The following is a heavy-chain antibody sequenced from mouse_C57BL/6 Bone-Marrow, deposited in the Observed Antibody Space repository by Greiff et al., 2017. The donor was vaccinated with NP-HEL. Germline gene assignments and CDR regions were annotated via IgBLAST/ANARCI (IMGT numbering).Heavy chain of an antibody. CDR1: GYTFTSYG. CDR2: IYPRSGNT. J-gene: IGHJ2*01. CDR3: ARGSAPDY. V-gene: IGHV1-81*01. Sequence: VQLQQSGAELARPGASVKLSCKASGYTFTSYGISWVKQRTGQGLEWIGEIYPRSGNTYYNEKFKGKATLTADKSSSTAYMELRSLTSEDSAVYFCARGSAPDYGGQGTTLTVSA.